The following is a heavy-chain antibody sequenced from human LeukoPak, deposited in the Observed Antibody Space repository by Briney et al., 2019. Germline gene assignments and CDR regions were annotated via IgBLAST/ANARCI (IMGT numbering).Heavy chain of an antibody. V-gene: IGHV3-33*06. CDR1: GFTFSTYG. D-gene: IGHD3-3*01. J-gene: IGHJ4*02. CDR3: AKDLRYYDFWSGLADY. CDR2: IWYDGSNK. Sequence: GGSLRLSCAASGFTFSTYGMHWVRQAPGKGLEWVALIWYDGSNKYYADSVKGRFTISRDNSKNTLYLQMNSLRAEDPAEYYCAKDLRYYDFWSGLADYWGRGTLVTVSS.